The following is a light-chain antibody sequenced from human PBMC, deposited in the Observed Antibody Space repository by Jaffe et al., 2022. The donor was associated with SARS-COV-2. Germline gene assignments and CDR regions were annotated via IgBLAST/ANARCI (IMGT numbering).Light chain of an antibody. CDR3: QAWDTYTTV. CDR2: QNN. V-gene: IGLV3-1*01. CDR1: KLGQKY. J-gene: IGLJ2*01. Sequence: SYEVIQPPSVSVSPGQTATITCSGDKLGQKYTCWYQQKPGQTPLLLIYQNNRRPSGIPERFSGSSSGNTATLAISGTLPMDEAVYYCQAWDTYTTVFGGGTELTVL.